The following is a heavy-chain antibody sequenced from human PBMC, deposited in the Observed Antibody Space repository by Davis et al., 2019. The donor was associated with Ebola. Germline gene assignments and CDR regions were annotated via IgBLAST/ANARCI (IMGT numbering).Heavy chain of an antibody. CDR3: AKLPSGSYYTPEYFQH. J-gene: IGHJ1*01. CDR2: ISGSGGST. Sequence: PGGSLRLSCAASGFTFSSYAMSWVRQAPGKGLEWVSAISGSGGSTYYADSVKGRFTISRDNSKNTLYLQMNSLRAEDTAVYYCAKLPSGSYYTPEYFQHWGQGTLVTVSS. CDR1: GFTFSSYA. D-gene: IGHD1-26*01. V-gene: IGHV3-23*01.